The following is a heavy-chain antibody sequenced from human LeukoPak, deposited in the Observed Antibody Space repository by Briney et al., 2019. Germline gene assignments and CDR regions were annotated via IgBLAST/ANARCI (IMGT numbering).Heavy chain of an antibody. CDR1: GGSISSSSYY. J-gene: IGHJ4*02. CDR2: IYYSGST. Sequence: SETLSLTCTVSGGSISSSSYYWGWIRQPPGKGLEWIGCIYYSGSTYYNPSLKSRVTISVDTSKNQFSLKLSSVTAADTAVYFCARRVAVRPPYFDYWGQGTLVTVSS. CDR3: ARRVAVRPPYFDY. D-gene: IGHD6-6*01. V-gene: IGHV4-39*01.